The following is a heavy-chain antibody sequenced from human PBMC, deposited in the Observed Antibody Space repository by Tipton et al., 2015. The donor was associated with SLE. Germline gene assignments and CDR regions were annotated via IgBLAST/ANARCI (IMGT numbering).Heavy chain of an antibody. V-gene: IGHV3-23*01. CDR2: ISGSGGST. CDR1: GFTFSGYA. D-gene: IGHD1-20*01. Sequence: SLRLSCAASGFTFSGYAMSWVRQAPGKGLEWVSGISGSGGSTYYADSVKGRFTLSRDNSKKMLYLQMNSLRAEDTAVYYCAKDRRNWNDPYFFDYWGQGTLVSVSS. CDR3: AKDRRNWNDPYFFDY. J-gene: IGHJ4*02.